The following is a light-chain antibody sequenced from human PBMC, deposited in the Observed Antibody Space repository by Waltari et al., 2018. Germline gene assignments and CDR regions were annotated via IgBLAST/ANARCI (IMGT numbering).Light chain of an antibody. Sequence: SYELTQPPSVSVSPGQTASITCSGDKLGHKDAYWYQQRPGQSTVLVIYQHNRRPSGMPARFSCSKSWDTATRTISVTRPIDGADYCSQSWDPTTVVFGGGTKRTVL. J-gene: IGLJ2*01. CDR2: QHN. CDR3: QSWDPTTVV. CDR1: KLGHKD. V-gene: IGLV3-1*01.